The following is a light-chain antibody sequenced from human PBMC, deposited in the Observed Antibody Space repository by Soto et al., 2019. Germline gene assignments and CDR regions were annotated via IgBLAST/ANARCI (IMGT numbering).Light chain of an antibody. CDR3: KHYGGSPLT. V-gene: IGKV3-20*01. CDR1: QSVSSN. CDR2: GAS. Sequence: MTQSPATLSVSPGERATLSCRASQSVSSNLAWYQQKRGQAPRLLVYGASSRATGIPDRFSGSGSGTDFTLTISRLEPEDFAVYYCKHYGGSPLTFGQGTRLEIK. J-gene: IGKJ5*01.